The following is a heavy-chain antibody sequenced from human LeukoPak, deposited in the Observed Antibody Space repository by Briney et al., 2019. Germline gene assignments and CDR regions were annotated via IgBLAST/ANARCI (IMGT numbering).Heavy chain of an antibody. CDR3: ARVPGPYTTSRFDY. Sequence: GASVKVSCKTSGYTFTGYYMHWVRQAPGQGPEWMGRIDPNSGGTNYAQKFQVRVTVTRDTSISTVYMELSGLSSDDTAVYYCARVPGPYTTSRFDYWGQGTLVTVSS. D-gene: IGHD2-2*02. J-gene: IGHJ4*02. CDR2: IDPNSGGT. V-gene: IGHV1-2*02. CDR1: GYTFTGYY.